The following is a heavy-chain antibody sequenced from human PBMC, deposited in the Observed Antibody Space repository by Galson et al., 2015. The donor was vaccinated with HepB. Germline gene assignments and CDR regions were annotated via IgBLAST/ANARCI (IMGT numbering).Heavy chain of an antibody. CDR3: ARDASEWSRDH. Sequence: SLRLSCAASGFTFRAFGMTWVRQVPGKGLEGVAVIGSRTNYIHYGDSARGRFTISRDNRQNSVYLQMNSLRAEDTAIYYCARDASEWSRDHWGQGTPVTVSS. V-gene: IGHV3-21*01. D-gene: IGHD3-3*01. J-gene: IGHJ4*02. CDR2: IGSRTNYI. CDR1: GFTFRAFG.